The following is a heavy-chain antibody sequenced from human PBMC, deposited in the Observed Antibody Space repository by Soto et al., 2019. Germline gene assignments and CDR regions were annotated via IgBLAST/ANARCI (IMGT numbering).Heavy chain of an antibody. CDR1: GDSTSSGGYY. Sequence: SETLSLTCSVSGDSTSSGGYYWSWIRQSPEKGLEWIGNIYYSGSTYYNPSLTSRLSMSVDTSKNQFALQLGSVTAADTAVYYCAREFGTRGWHSRMQHDRFDPWGQGSLGTVSS. CDR3: AREFGTRGWHSRMQHDRFDP. V-gene: IGHV4-31*03. D-gene: IGHD2-8*01. J-gene: IGHJ5*02. CDR2: IYYSGST.